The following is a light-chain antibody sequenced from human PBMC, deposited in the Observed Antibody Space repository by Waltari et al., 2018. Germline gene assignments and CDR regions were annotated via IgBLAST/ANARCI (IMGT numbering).Light chain of an antibody. J-gene: IGKJ4*01. Sequence: CRASQSVSTYLAWYQQRPGQPPRLLIYDSASRATGIPARFSGSGSETDFTLTISSLEPEDFAVYYCQQRYKWPLTFGGGSKVEI. CDR1: QSVSTY. CDR3: QQRYKWPLT. V-gene: IGKV3-11*01. CDR2: DSA.